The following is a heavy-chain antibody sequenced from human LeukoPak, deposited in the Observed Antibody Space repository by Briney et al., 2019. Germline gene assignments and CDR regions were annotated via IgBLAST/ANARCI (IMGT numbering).Heavy chain of an antibody. CDR1: GFTFSSYG. J-gene: IGHJ6*03. Sequence: GGSLRLSCAASGFTFSSYGMHWVRQAPGKGLERVAVISYDGSNKYYADSVKGRFTISRDNSKNTLYLQMNSLRAEDTAVYYCASTGYCSSTSCYHYYYYYYMDVWGKGTTVTVSS. V-gene: IGHV3-30*03. CDR2: ISYDGSNK. D-gene: IGHD2-2*01. CDR3: ASTGYCSSTSCYHYYYYYYMDV.